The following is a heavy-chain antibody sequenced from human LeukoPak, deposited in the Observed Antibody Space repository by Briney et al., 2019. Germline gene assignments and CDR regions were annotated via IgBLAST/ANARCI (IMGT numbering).Heavy chain of an antibody. V-gene: IGHV3-9*01. CDR1: GLSFSSFA. CDR3: AKDTGSAGYTFFDY. CDR2: ISWNSGSI. J-gene: IGHJ4*02. Sequence: GGSLRLSCAASGLSFSSFAMSWVRQGPARGLEWVSGISWNSGSIGYADSVKGRFTISRDNAKNSLYLQMNSLRAEDTALYYCAKDTGSAGYTFFDYWGQGTLVTVSS. D-gene: IGHD3-9*01.